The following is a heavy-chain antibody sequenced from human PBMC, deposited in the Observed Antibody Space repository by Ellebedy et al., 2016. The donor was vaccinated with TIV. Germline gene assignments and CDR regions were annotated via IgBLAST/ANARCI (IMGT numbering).Heavy chain of an antibody. J-gene: IGHJ4*02. CDR1: GFTYNQYG. D-gene: IGHD3-10*01. CDR2: ISDDGRKD. Sequence: GESLKISCSASGFTYNQYGMHWVRQAPGKGLEWVAVISDDGRKDYYSESAKGRFTISRDNSKNTLLLLMNSLRSEDTAMYYYARDKVGRYYGSGSYTDHWGQGTLVVVSS. CDR3: ARDKVGRYYGSGSYTDH. V-gene: IGHV3-30*03.